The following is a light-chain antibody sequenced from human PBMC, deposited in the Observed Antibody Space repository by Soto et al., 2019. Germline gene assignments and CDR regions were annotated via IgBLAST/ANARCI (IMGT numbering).Light chain of an antibody. CDR1: SSNVGTYDL. Sequence: QSALTQPASVSASPGQSITISCTGTSSNVGTYDLVSWYQHHPDKAPNLIIYEGTKRPSGISSRFSGSKSGNTASLTISGLQAEDDADYYCCSFAVGAALVFGGGTKLTVL. J-gene: IGLJ2*01. CDR2: EGT. V-gene: IGLV2-23*01. CDR3: CSFAVGAALV.